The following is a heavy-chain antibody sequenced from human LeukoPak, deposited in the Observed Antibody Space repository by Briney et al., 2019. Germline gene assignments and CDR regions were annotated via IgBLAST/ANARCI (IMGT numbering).Heavy chain of an antibody. J-gene: IGHJ6*03. V-gene: IGHV3-30*04. D-gene: IGHD6-13*01. Sequence: GGSLRLSCAASGFTFSSYAMHWVRQAPGKGLEGVAVISYDGSNKYYADSVKGRFTISRDNSKNTLYLQMNSLRAEDTAVYYCARDPGQYSSSWYYYYYYYMDVWGKGTTVTVSS. CDR1: GFTFSSYA. CDR2: ISYDGSNK. CDR3: ARDPGQYSSSWYYYYYYYMDV.